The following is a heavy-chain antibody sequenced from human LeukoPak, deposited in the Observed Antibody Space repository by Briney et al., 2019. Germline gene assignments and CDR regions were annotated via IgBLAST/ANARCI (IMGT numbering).Heavy chain of an antibody. CDR3: ARGGAAYSRATIGL. Sequence: PSETLSLTCDVYGGSISGYYWTWIRQPPGKGLEWIGEMNHSGGTNYNPSLKSRVTISVDTSKNQCSRKLSSATAAERAVYYCARGGAAYSRATIGLWGQGSLVTVSS. D-gene: IGHD5-12*01. CDR2: MNHSGGT. V-gene: IGHV4-34*01. CDR1: GGSISGYY. J-gene: IGHJ4*02.